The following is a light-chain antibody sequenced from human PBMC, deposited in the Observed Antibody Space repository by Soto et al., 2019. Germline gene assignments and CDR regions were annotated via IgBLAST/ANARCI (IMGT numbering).Light chain of an antibody. CDR3: QQYSSSLWT. Sequence: EIVLTQSPGTLSLSPGERATLSCRASQSISSSYLAWYQQKPGQAPRLLVYGASSRATGIPDRFSGSGSGTDFTLTISRLEPEDFALYHCQQYSSSLWTFGQGTMV. J-gene: IGKJ1*01. CDR2: GAS. CDR1: QSISSSY. V-gene: IGKV3-20*01.